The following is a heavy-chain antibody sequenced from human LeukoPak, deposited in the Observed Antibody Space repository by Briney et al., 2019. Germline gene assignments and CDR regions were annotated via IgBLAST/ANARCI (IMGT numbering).Heavy chain of an antibody. CDR2: LSGSGRST. V-gene: IGHV3-23*01. Sequence: GGSLRLSCAASGFNFSIYAMSWVRQAPGKGLEWVSGLSGSGRSTYYTDSVKGRVTISRDNSNNTVFLQINSLRDEDTAVYYCAKAPRSRIYSTLDYWGQGTLVTVSS. CDR3: AKAPRSRIYSTLDY. J-gene: IGHJ4*02. D-gene: IGHD5-12*01. CDR1: GFNFSIYA.